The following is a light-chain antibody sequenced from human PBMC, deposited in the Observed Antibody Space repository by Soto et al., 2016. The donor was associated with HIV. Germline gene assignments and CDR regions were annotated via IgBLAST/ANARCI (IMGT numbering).Light chain of an antibody. CDR1: HDITNF. V-gene: IGKV1-33*01. J-gene: IGKJ2*01. CDR2: DAS. CDR3: QQYDNLPTYT. Sequence: DIQMTQSPSSVSASVGDRVTIVCQASHDITNFLNWYQQRPGKAPRLLIYDASNLKTGVPSRFSGHGSGTLFTFTISSLQPEDIGTYFCQQYDNLPTYTFGPGTTVEIK.